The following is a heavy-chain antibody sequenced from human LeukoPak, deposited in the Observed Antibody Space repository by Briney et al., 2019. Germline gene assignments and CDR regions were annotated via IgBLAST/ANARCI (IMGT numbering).Heavy chain of an antibody. J-gene: IGHJ5*02. Sequence: SETLSLTCTVSGGSISSYYWSWIRQPPGKGLEWIGYIYYSGSTNYNPSLKSRVTISVDTSKNQFSLKLSSVTAADTAVYYCARAGDSGIKGDNWFDPWGQGTLVTVSS. CDR1: GGSISSYY. D-gene: IGHD1-26*01. CDR2: IYYSGST. CDR3: ARAGDSGIKGDNWFDP. V-gene: IGHV4-59*01.